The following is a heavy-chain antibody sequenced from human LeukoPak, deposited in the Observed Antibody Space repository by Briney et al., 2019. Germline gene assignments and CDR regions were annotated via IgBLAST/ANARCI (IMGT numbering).Heavy chain of an antibody. D-gene: IGHD6-19*01. CDR3: AKLRSGWYVGYFDY. J-gene: IGHJ4*02. CDR2: ISGSGGST. V-gene: IGHV3-23*01. Sequence: GGSLRLSCAASGFTFSSYAMSWVRQAPGKGLEWVSPISGSGGSTYYADSVKGRFTISRDNSKNTLYLQMNSLRAEDTAVYYCAKLRSGWYVGYFDYWGQGTLVTVSS. CDR1: GFTFSSYA.